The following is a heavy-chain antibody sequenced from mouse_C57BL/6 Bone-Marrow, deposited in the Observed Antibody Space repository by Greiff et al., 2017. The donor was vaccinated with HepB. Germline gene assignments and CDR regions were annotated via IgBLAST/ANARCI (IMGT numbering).Heavy chain of an antibody. Sequence: QVQLQQPGAELVKPGASVKMSCKASGYTFTSYWITWVKQRPGQGLEWIGDIYPGSGSTYYNEKFKSKATLTVYTSSSTAYMQLSSLTSEDSAVYYCALNPLGRGGFAYWGQGTLVTVSA. J-gene: IGHJ3*01. V-gene: IGHV1-55*01. CDR2: IYPGSGST. CDR1: GYTFTSYW. D-gene: IGHD2-10*02. CDR3: ALNPLGRGGFAY.